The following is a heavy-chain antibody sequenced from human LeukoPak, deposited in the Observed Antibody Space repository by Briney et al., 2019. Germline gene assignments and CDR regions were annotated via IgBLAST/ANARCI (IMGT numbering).Heavy chain of an antibody. V-gene: IGHV1-46*01. CDR2: INPSGDST. D-gene: IGHD2-15*01. CDR1: GYTFTSYY. Sequence: ASVKVSCKASGYTFTSYYMHWVRQAPGQGLEWMGIINPSGDSTNYAQKFQGRVTLTTDTSTSTAYMDLRSLRSDDTAVYHCARVALGSWYFDLWGRGTLVTVSS. CDR3: ARVALGSWYFDL. J-gene: IGHJ2*01.